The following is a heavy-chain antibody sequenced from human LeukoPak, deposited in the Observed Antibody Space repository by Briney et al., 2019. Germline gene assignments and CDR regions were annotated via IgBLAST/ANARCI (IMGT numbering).Heavy chain of an antibody. D-gene: IGHD4-17*01. J-gene: IGHJ4*02. Sequence: GGSLRLSCAASGFTFSSYAMHWVRQAPGKGLEWVAVISYDGSNKYYADSVKGRFTISRDNSKNTLFLQMNSLRSEDTAIYFCTRDSGDTSFGHWGPGTLVTVSS. CDR1: GFTFSSYA. V-gene: IGHV3-30*04. CDR3: TRDSGDTSFGH. CDR2: ISYDGSNK.